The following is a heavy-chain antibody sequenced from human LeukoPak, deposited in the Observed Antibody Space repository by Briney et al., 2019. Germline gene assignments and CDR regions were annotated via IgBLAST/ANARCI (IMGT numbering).Heavy chain of an antibody. D-gene: IGHD5-18*01. CDR2: ISGSGGST. V-gene: IGHV3-23*01. Sequence: GGSLRLSCAASGFTFGSYGMSWVRQAPGKGLEWVSAISGSGGSTYYADSVKGRFTISRDNSKNTLYLQMNSLRAEDTAVYYCAKGDTAMATPFDYWGQGTLVTVSS. CDR3: AKGDTAMATPFDY. J-gene: IGHJ4*02. CDR1: GFTFGSYG.